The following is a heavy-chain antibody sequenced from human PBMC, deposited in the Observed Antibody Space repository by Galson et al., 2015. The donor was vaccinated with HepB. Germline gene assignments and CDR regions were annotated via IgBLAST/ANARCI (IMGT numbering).Heavy chain of an antibody. CDR1: GYTFTSYY. CDR2: INPSGGST. CDR3: ARLPDYYDSSGYSMGY. V-gene: IGHV1-46*03. J-gene: IGHJ4*02. D-gene: IGHD3-22*01. Sequence: SVKVSCKASGYTFTSYYMHWVRQAPGQGLEWMGIINPSGGSTSYAQKFQGRVTMTRDTSTSTVYMELSSLRSEDTAVYYCARLPDYYDSSGYSMGYWGQGTLVTASS.